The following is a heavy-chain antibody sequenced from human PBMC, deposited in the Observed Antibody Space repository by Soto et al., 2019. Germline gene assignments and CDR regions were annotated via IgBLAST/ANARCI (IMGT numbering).Heavy chain of an antibody. CDR2: IYYRGST. D-gene: IGHD2-2*01. CDR3: ARVTRRSAAFDI. V-gene: IGHV4-59*01. J-gene: IGHJ3*02. Sequence: NPSETLSLPCTVSGGSISSYYWGWIPEPPGKGLEWIGSIYYRGSTNYTPSLKSRVTISVDTSKNQFSLKLSSVTAADTAVYYCARVTRRSAAFDIWGQVTMGTVSS. CDR1: GGSISSYY.